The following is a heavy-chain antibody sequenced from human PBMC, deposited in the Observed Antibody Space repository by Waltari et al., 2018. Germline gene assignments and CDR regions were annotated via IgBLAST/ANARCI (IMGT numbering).Heavy chain of an antibody. V-gene: IGHV3-21*02. CDR3: ARGDLGYCSTARCFDFDS. Sequence: EVQLVESGGGLVKPGGSLRLSCEASGFTFGSYNMHWVRQAPGKGLEWVSSISSSSVYISYADSVKGRFTISRDNAKNSLYLEMKSLGADDTAVYYCARGDLGYCSTARCFDFDSWGQGTLVTVSS. J-gene: IGHJ4*02. CDR1: GFTFGSYN. CDR2: ISSSSVYI. D-gene: IGHD2-2*01.